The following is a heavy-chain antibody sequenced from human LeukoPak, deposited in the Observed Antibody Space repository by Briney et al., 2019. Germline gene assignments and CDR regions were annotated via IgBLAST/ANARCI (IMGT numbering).Heavy chain of an antibody. CDR3: ARGTMIQGDSWFDP. D-gene: IGHD3-22*01. V-gene: IGHV3-74*01. CDR2: INSDGSTA. J-gene: IGHJ5*02. CDR1: GFTFSRFW. Sequence: PGGSLRLSCAASGFTFSRFWMHWVRQAPGKGLMWVSRINSDGSTATYADSVKGRFTISRDNAKDTLYLEMSSLRAEDTAVYYCARGTMIQGDSWFDPWGQGTLVTVSS.